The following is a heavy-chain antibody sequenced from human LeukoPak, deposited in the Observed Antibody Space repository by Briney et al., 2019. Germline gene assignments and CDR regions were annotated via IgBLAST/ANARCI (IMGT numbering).Heavy chain of an antibody. Sequence: GGSLRLSCAASGFTFSTYVMSWVRQAPGKGLEWVSGISGSGDNTYYADSVKGRFTTSRDNSKNTLYLQMNSLRAEDTAVYYCAKGSGYDTDFDYWGQGTLVSVSS. J-gene: IGHJ4*02. CDR3: AKGSGYDTDFDY. CDR1: GFTFSTYV. V-gene: IGHV3-23*01. D-gene: IGHD5-12*01. CDR2: ISGSGDNT.